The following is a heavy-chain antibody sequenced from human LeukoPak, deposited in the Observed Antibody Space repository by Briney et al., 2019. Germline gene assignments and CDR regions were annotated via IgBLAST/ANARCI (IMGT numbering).Heavy chain of an antibody. CDR2: IYYGGST. CDR1: GDSISSSSYY. J-gene: IGHJ3*02. Sequence: SETLSLTCTVSGDSISSSSYYWAWIRQPPGKGLERIGNIYYGGSTYYSPSLKSRVTISVDTSKNQFSLKLSSVTAADTAVYFCARVSSIAASGDAFDTWGQGTLVTVSS. V-gene: IGHV4-39*07. D-gene: IGHD6-13*01. CDR3: ARVSSIAASGDAFDT.